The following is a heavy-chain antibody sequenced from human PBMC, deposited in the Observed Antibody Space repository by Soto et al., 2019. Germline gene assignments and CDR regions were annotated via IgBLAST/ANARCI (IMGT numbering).Heavy chain of an antibody. CDR3: AKGDSSSFYYGMDV. CDR1: GFTFDDYA. D-gene: IGHD6-13*01. Sequence: EVQLVESGGGLVQPGRSLRLSCAASGFTFDDYAMHWVRQAPGKGLEWVSGISWNSGSIGYADSVKGRFTISRDNAKNSLYLQMNSLRAEDTALYYCAKGDSSSFYYGMDVGGQGTRVTVSS. J-gene: IGHJ6*01. V-gene: IGHV3-9*01. CDR2: ISWNSGSI.